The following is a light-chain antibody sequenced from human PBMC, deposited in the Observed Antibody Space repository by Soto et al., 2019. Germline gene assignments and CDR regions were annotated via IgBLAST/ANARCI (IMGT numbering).Light chain of an antibody. Sequence: QMTQSLSSLSDSLLERVTITCRASQGIRNDLGWHQQKSGKAPKLLIYGASSLQSGVPSRFSGSGTGTDFTLTISSLQPEDFATYYCQQANSFPITFGQGTRLEI. J-gene: IGKJ5*01. CDR2: GAS. CDR1: QGIRND. CDR3: QQANSFPIT. V-gene: IGKV1-6*01.